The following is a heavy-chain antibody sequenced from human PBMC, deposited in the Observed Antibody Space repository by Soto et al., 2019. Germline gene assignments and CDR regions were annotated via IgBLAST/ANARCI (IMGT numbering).Heavy chain of an antibody. CDR2: ISGRGDNA. D-gene: IGHD6-13*01. J-gene: IGHJ4*02. CDR1: GFTFSNYA. CDR3: AKEPLVRRYFDY. V-gene: IGHV3-23*01. Sequence: EVQLLQSGGGLVQPGGSLRLSCAASGFTFSNYAMRWVRQAPGKGLEWVAGISGRGDNAYYADSVKGRLTISRDNSKNTLSLQMKSLRAEDTAVYYCAKEPLVRRYFDYWGQGTLVTVSS.